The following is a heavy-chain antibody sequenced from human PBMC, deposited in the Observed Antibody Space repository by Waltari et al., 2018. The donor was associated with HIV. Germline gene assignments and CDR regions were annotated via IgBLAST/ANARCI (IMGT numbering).Heavy chain of an antibody. CDR1: GASMRSSSYF. CDR2: MFYTGSS. V-gene: IGHV4-39*07. Sequence: LQESGPGLVKPSETLSLTCVVSGASMRSSSYFWGWIRQAPGKGLEWIGSMFYTGSSYYNPSLKSRVNISIDTLNNQFSLKMTSVTAADTAVYYCARDWDVTTACMDVWGQGTTVTVSS. D-gene: IGHD1-26*01. CDR3: ARDWDVTTACMDV. J-gene: IGHJ6*02.